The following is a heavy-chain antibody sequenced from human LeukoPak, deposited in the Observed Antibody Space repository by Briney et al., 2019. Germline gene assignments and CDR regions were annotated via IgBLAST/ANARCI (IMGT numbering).Heavy chain of an antibody. D-gene: IGHD4-23*01. CDR1: GGSFSGHY. Sequence: SETLSLSCAVYGGSFSGHYWSWIRQPPGKGLEWIGEINHSGSTNYNPSLKSRVTISVDTSKNQFSLKLSSVTAADTAVYYCARAVAALVDYWGQGTLVTVSS. V-gene: IGHV4-34*01. CDR2: INHSGST. J-gene: IGHJ4*02. CDR3: ARAVAALVDY.